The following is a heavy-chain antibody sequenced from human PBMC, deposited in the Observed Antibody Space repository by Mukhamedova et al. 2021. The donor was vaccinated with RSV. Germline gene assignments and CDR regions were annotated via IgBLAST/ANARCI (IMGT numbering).Heavy chain of an antibody. Sequence: ITGSGGTTYYAESVKGRFTISRDNSKNTLYLQMNSLRAEDTAEYYCAKAVTGYWYFDLWVRGTPVTASP. CDR3: AKAVTGYWYFDL. D-gene: IGHD1-20*01. J-gene: IGHJ2*01. CDR2: ITGSGGTT. V-gene: IGHV3-23*01.